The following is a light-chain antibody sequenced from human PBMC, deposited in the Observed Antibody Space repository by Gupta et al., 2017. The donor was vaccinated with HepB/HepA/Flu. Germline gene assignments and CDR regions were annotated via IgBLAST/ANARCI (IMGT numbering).Light chain of an antibody. J-gene: IGKJ4*01. Sequence: DVPMSQSPSSLPASVGDRVNITCQASQDISNYLKWYQQKPGKAPKLLIYDASNVETGVPSRFSGSGSWTDFTLTISSLQPEDIATYYCQQYDNHPLTFGGGTKVEIK. CDR1: QDISNY. V-gene: IGKV1-33*01. CDR2: DAS. CDR3: QQYDNHPLT.